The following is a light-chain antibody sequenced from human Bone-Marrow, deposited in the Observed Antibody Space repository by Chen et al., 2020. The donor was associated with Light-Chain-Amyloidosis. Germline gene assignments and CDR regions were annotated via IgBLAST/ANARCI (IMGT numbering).Light chain of an antibody. CDR2: GSS. CDR1: QTISSNY. CDR3: QQYGTSPLT. V-gene: IGKV3-20*01. J-gene: IGKJ4*01. Sequence: EIVLTQSPGTLSLSPGEGANISCRASQTISSNYLTWYQQKFGQAPRLLIYGSSSRATGIPDRFTGSGSGTDFTLTINRREPEDFAMYYCQQYGTSPLTFVVGTKVEIE.